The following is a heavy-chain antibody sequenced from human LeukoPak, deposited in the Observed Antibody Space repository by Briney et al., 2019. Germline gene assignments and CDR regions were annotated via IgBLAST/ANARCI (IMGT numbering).Heavy chain of an antibody. J-gene: IGHJ1*01. D-gene: IGHD3-22*01. V-gene: IGHV3-21*01. CDR2: ISSSTTFI. CDR1: GFTFSNYN. Sequence: GGSLRLFCAASGFTFSNYNMNWVRQAPGKGLEWVSSISSSTTFIYYADSVKGRFTVSRDNAKNSLYLQMNSLRAEDTAVYYCARDPKGYYDTSGYYRYFQYWGQGTLVTVSS. CDR3: ARDPKGYYDTSGYYRYFQY.